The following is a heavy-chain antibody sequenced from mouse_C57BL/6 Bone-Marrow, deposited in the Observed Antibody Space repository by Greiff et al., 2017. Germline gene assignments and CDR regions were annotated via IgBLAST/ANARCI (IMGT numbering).Heavy chain of an antibody. CDR1: GYTFTSYW. D-gene: IGHD2-1*01. V-gene: IGHV1-59*01. CDR2: IDPSDSYT. J-gene: IGHJ2*01. Sequence: QVQLQQPGAELVRPGTSVKLSCKASGYTFTSYWMHWVKQRPGQGLEWIGVIDPSDSYTNYNQKFKGKATLTVDTSSSTAYMQLSSLTSEDSAVYYCAREGYGNSYYFDYWGQGTTLTVSS. CDR3: AREGYGNSYYFDY.